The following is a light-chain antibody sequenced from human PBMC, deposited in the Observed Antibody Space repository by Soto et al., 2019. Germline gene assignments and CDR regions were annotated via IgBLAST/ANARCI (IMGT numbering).Light chain of an antibody. CDR2: AAT. V-gene: IGKV1D-12*01. J-gene: IGKJ5*01. CDR3: QQTKSFPTT. Sequence: DIQMTPSPSSVSASVGDRVTITCRARQGISSWLVRYQQKPGKGPKLLIFAATSVQSGVPSRFGGRGSGTEFTITISIPQPEDYATYYCQQTKSFPTTFGQVTRLYIK. CDR1: QGISSW.